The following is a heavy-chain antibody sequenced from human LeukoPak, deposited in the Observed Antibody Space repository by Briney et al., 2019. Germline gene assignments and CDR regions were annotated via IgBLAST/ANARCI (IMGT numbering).Heavy chain of an antibody. D-gene: IGHD6-25*01. CDR1: GFTFSSYS. CDR2: ISSSSSYI. V-gene: IGHV3-21*01. J-gene: IGHJ4*02. CDR3: AREISSSGCLDY. Sequence: GGSLRLSCAASGFTFSSYSMNWVRQAPGKGLEWVSSISSSSSYIYYADSVKGRFTISRDNAKNSLYLQMNSLRAEDTAVYYCAREISSSGCLDYWGQGTLVTVSS.